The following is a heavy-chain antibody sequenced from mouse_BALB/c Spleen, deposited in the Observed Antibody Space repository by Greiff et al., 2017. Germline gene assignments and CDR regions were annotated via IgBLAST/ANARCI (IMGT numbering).Heavy chain of an antibody. Sequence: DVKLVESGGGLVQPGGSLRLSCATSGFTFTDYYMSWVRQPPGKALEWLGFIRNKANGYTTEYSASVKGRFTISRDNSQSILYLQMNTLRAEDSATYYCARDNYGSSYGFAYWGQGTLVTVSA. V-gene: IGHV7-3*02. D-gene: IGHD1-1*01. CDR3: ARDNYGSSYGFAY. J-gene: IGHJ3*01. CDR1: GFTFTDYY. CDR2: IRNKANGYTT.